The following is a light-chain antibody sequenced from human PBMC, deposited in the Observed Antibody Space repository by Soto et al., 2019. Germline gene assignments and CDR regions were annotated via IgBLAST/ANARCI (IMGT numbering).Light chain of an antibody. Sequence: AIQMTQSPSSLSASVGDRVTITCRASQDIRSYLGWYQQEPGKAPKLLIYAASSLQSGVPSRFSGSGSGTDFTLTINSLQPEDFATYYCLQYYNYPLTLGGGTKVELK. CDR1: QDIRSY. V-gene: IGKV1-6*01. CDR2: AAS. CDR3: LQYYNYPLT. J-gene: IGKJ4*01.